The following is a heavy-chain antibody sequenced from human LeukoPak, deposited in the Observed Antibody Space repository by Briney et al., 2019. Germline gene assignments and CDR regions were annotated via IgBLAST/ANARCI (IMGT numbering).Heavy chain of an antibody. CDR1: GVSIGSYY. D-gene: IGHD5-18*01. J-gene: IGHJ5*02. Sequence: SETLSLTCTVSGVSIGSYYWSWIRQPPGKGLGWIGSIYPRGSTNYNPSLKSRVTISVDTSKTQFSLKLSSVAAADTAVYYCARLLSGYSYGYYWFDPWGQGTLVTVSS. V-gene: IGHV4-4*09. CDR2: IYPRGST. CDR3: ARLLSGYSYGYYWFDP.